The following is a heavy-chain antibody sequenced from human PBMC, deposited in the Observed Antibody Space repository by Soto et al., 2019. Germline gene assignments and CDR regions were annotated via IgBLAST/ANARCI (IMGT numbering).Heavy chain of an antibody. D-gene: IGHD5-18*01. CDR3: ARLSGYRYGDLDY. J-gene: IGHJ4*02. CDR2: INPNSGGT. Sequence: ASVKVSCKASGYTFTGYYMHWVRQAPGQGLEWMGWINPNSGGTNYAQKFQGRVTMTRDTSISTAYMELSRLRSDDTAVYYCARLSGYRYGDLDYWGQGTLVTVSS. V-gene: IGHV1-2*02. CDR1: GYTFTGYY.